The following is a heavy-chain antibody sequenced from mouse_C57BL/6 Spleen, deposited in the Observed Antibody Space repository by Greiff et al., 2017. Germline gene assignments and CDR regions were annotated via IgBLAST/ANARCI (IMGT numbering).Heavy chain of an antibody. CDR1: GFSLNGYG. D-gene: IGHD3-3*01. CDR3: AKTCRGFDY. CDR2: IWGEGST. V-gene: IGHV2-3*01. Sequence: VQLQQSGPGLVAPSQCLSISCTVSGFSLNGYGVSWVRQPPGQGLEWLGVIWGEGSTNYHSALISRLSISKDNSKSQVFLKLNSRQTDDTATYYCAKTCRGFDYWGQGTTLTVSS. J-gene: IGHJ2*01.